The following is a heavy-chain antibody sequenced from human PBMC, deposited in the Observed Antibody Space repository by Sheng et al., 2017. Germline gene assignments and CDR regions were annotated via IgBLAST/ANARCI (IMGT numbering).Heavy chain of an antibody. J-gene: IGHJ5*02. CDR2: IYYSGSH. Sequence: QLQLQESGPGLVKPSETLSLTCTVSGGSISRSSYYWGWIRQPPGKGLEWIGSIYYSGSHLLQPALKSRVTISVDTSKNQFSLKLSSLTAADTAVYYCAVEYSSYRHGWFDPWGQGTLVTVSS. D-gene: IGHD6-6*01. V-gene: IGHV4-39*01. CDR1: GGSISRSSYY. CDR3: AVEYSSYRHGWFDP.